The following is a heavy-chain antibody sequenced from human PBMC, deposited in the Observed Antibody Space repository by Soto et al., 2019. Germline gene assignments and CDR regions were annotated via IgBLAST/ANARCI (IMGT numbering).Heavy chain of an antibody. D-gene: IGHD2-8*01. V-gene: IGHV1-69*01. CDR2: IIPIFGTA. J-gene: IGHJ6*02. Sequence: QVQLVQSGAEVKKPGSSVKVSCKASGGTFSSYAISWVRQAPGQGLEWMGGIIPIFGTANCAQKFQGRVTITADESTSTAYMELSSLRSEDTAVYYCARDCTNGVCYAYYGMDVWGQGTTVTVSS. CDR3: ARDCTNGVCYAYYGMDV. CDR1: GGTFSSYA.